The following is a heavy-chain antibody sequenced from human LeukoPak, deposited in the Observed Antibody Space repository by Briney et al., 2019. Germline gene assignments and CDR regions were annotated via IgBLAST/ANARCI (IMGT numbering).Heavy chain of an antibody. Sequence: PGGSLRLSCVASGFTFSHHTMAWVRQAPGKGLEWVSSISSSSTYIYQPDSLRGRVTISRDNASNSLYLQMDSLRAEDTAVYFCARDSSSGWPFDSWGQGTLVTVSS. CDR1: GFTFSHHT. CDR2: ISSSSTYI. J-gene: IGHJ4*02. V-gene: IGHV3-21*01. D-gene: IGHD6-25*01. CDR3: ARDSSSGWPFDS.